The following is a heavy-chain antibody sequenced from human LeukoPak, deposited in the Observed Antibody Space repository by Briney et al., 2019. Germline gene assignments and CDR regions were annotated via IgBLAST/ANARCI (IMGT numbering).Heavy chain of an antibody. D-gene: IGHD3-16*01. Sequence: GGSLRLSCPASGFTFRLYAMQWTRQVPGKGPEWVSLIKAKRGRAYYAPSVRGRFTISRDNSENSVYLQMTNLGPEDSALYFCVKEAGDSWGQGTLVTVSS. V-gene: IGHV3-43D*04. CDR2: IKAKRGRA. CDR1: GFTFRLYA. CDR3: VKEAGDS. J-gene: IGHJ4*02.